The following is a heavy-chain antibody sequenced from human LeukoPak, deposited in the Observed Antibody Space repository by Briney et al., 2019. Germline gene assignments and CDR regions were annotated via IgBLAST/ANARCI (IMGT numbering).Heavy chain of an antibody. D-gene: IGHD2-15*01. V-gene: IGHV4-59*01. J-gene: IGHJ4*02. CDR2: IYYSGST. Sequence: PSETLSLTCTVSGGSISSYYWSWIRQPPGKGLEWIGYIYYSGSTNYNPSLKSRVTISGDTSKNQFSLKLSSVTAADTAVYYCARELGYCSGGSCYGGYYFDYWGQGTLVTVSS. CDR1: GGSISSYY. CDR3: ARELGYCSGGSCYGGYYFDY.